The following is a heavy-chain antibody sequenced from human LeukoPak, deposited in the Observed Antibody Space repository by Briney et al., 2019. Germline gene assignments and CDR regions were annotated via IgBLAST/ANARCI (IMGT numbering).Heavy chain of an antibody. D-gene: IGHD6-19*01. J-gene: IGHJ4*02. CDR1: GFTFSNYG. CDR3: AKDGGSGWYIPRGISPDY. V-gene: IGHV3-30*02. Sequence: GGSLRLSCAASGFTFSNYGMHWVRQAPGKGLEWAAFIRYDGSNKYYADSVKGRFTISRDNSKNTLYLQMNSLRAEDTAVYYCAKDGGSGWYIPRGISPDYWGQGTLVTVSS. CDR2: IRYDGSNK.